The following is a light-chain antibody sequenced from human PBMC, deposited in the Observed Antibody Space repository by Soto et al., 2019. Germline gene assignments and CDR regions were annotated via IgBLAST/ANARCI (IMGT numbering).Light chain of an antibody. Sequence: EIVLTQSPATLSLSPGERATLSCRASQSVSSYLAWYQQKPGQAPSLLIYDASNRATGIPARFSGSGSGTDFTLTIRSLEPADLAVYYCQQRSNWPPTFGGGTTVEIK. CDR2: DAS. CDR1: QSVSSY. CDR3: QQRSNWPPT. V-gene: IGKV3-11*01. J-gene: IGKJ4*01.